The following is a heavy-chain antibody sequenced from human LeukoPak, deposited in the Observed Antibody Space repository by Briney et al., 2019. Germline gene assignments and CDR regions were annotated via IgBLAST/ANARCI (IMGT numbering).Heavy chain of an antibody. J-gene: IGHJ6*02. V-gene: IGHV4-59*08. CDR2: IYYSGST. CDR1: GGSISSYY. CDR3: ARSPHLGYYYYGMDV. Sequence: SETLSLTCTVSGGSISSYYWSWIRQPPGKGLEWIGYIYYSGSTNYNPSLKSRVTISVDTSKNQFSLKLSSVTAADTAVYYCARSPHLGYYYYGMDVWGQGTTVTVSS. D-gene: IGHD3-10*01.